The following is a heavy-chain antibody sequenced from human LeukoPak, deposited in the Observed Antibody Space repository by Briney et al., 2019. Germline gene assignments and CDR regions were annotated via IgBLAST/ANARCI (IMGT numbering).Heavy chain of an antibody. J-gene: IGHJ6*02. CDR2: ISYDGSNK. Sequence: GGSLRLSCAASGFTFSSYAMHWVRQAPGKGLEWVAVISYDGSNKYYADSVKGRFTISRDNSKNTLYLQMNSLRAEDTAVYYCASEDIVVVPAAIPTEYYYYYYGMDVWGQGTTVTVSS. D-gene: IGHD2-2*02. V-gene: IGHV3-30*04. CDR1: GFTFSSYA. CDR3: ASEDIVVVPAAIPTEYYYYYYGMDV.